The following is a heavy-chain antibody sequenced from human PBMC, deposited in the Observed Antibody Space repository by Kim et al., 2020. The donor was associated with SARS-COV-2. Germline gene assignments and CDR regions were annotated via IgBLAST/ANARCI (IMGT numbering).Heavy chain of an antibody. V-gene: IGHV4-34*01. D-gene: IGHD6-13*01. CDR3: ARVMAAAGTPQYFDY. CDR1: GGSFSGYY. J-gene: IGHJ4*02. Sequence: SETLSLTCAVYGGSFSGYYWSWIRQPPGKGLEWIGEINHSGSTNYNPSLKSRVTISVDTSKNQFSLKLSSVTAADTAVYYCARVMAAAGTPQYFDYWGQG. CDR2: INHSGST.